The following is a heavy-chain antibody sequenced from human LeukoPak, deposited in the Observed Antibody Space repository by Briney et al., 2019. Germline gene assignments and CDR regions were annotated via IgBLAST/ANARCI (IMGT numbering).Heavy chain of an antibody. J-gene: IGHJ4*02. V-gene: IGHV2-5*01. CDR1: GFSLGTTGVG. CDR3: ARRPCNSTSCPRGPFDH. CDR2: IYWNDDK. Sequence: SGATLAKTTQTLTLTCTFSGFSLGTTGVGVGWIRQPLPKALVCLALIYWNDDKRYSPPLKSRLTITNDTSKNQVVLTMPNMDPVDTATYYCARRPCNSTSCPRGPFDHWGQGTLVTVSS. D-gene: IGHD2-2*01.